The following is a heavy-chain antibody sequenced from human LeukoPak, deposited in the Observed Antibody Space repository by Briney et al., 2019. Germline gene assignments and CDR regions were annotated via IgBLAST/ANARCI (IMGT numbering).Heavy chain of an antibody. CDR3: AREIAAAVSSHFDY. Sequence: PSETLSLTCTVSTYSISSNYYWGWIRQPPGKGLEWIGSIYHSGGNYYNPSLKSRVTISVDTSKNQFSLKLSSVTAADTAVYYCAREIAAAVSSHFDYWGQGTLVTVSS. CDR1: TYSISSNYY. D-gene: IGHD6-13*01. V-gene: IGHV4-38-2*02. J-gene: IGHJ4*02. CDR2: IYHSGGN.